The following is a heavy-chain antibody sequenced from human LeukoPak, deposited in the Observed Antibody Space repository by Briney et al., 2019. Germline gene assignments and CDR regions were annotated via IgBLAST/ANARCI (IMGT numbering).Heavy chain of an antibody. CDR3: ARDRRLYYYGSGSRSPPGD. CDR1: GFTFSSYS. D-gene: IGHD3-10*01. CDR2: ISTSSSDI. J-gene: IGHJ4*02. V-gene: IGHV3-21*01. Sequence: GASLRLSCAASGFTFSSYSMNWVRQAPGKGLEWVSSISTSSSDIYYADSVKGRFTISRDNAKNSPYLQLNSLRAEDTAVYYCARDRRLYYYGSGSRSPPGDWGQGTLVTVSS.